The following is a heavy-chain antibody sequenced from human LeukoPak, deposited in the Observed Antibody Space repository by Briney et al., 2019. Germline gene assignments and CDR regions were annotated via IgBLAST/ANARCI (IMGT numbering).Heavy chain of an antibody. Sequence: TSETLSLTCAVYGGSFSGYYWNWIRQPPGKGLEWIGEINHSGSTNYNPSLKSRVTISVDTSKNQFSLKRSSVTAADTAVYYCARGAPYNSSYENLYYWGQGTLDTVSS. CDR1: GGSFSGYY. CDR3: ARGAPYNSSYENLYY. V-gene: IGHV4-34*01. CDR2: INHSGST. D-gene: IGHD6-6*01. J-gene: IGHJ4*02.